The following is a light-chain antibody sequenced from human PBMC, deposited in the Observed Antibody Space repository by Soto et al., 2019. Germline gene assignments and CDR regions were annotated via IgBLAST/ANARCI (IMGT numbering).Light chain of an antibody. CDR2: GAY. CDR3: QQYNDWPGGT. V-gene: IGKV3-15*01. J-gene: IGKJ2*01. CDR1: QSVINN. Sequence: EIVMTQSPATLSVSPGGRATLSCRASQSVINNLAWYQQRPGQPPRLLIYGAYTRATGVPARFGGSGSGTVFTLTISSLQSEDSAIYYCQQYNDWPGGTFGQGIKLDIK.